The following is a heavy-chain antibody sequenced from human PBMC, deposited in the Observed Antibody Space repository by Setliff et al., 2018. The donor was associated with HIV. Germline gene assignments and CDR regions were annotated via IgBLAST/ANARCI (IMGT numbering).Heavy chain of an antibody. D-gene: IGHD6-19*01. CDR1: GYTFTSYY. V-gene: IGHV1-2*02. CDR2: INTHSGYT. CDR3: ARGSCSGCYLSDY. J-gene: IGHJ4*02. Sequence: ASVKVSCKASGYTFTSYYMHWVRQAPGQGLEWMGWINTHSGYTNYAQNVQGRVTITRDTSANTAYMELSSLRSEDTAVYYCARGSCSGCYLSDYWGLGTLVTVSS.